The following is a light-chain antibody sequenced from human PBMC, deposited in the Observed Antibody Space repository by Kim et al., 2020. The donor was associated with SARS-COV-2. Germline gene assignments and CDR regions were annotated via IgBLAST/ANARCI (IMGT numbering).Light chain of an antibody. Sequence: EIVLTQSPGTLSLSPGERATLSCTASQSVSSRSLAWYQQKPGQAPRVLISGASSRATGIPDRFSGSGSGTDFTLTISRLEPEDFPVYYCQQYGTSPRTFGQGTKVDIK. V-gene: IGKV3-20*01. CDR2: GAS. CDR1: QSVSSRS. CDR3: QQYGTSPRT. J-gene: IGKJ1*01.